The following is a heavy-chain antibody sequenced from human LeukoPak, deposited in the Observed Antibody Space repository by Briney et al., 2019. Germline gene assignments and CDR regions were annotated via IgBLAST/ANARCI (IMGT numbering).Heavy chain of an antibody. CDR2: IKQDGSEK. CDR3: ARDSMIVVVTFDY. CDR1: GFTFSSYW. V-gene: IGHV3-7*01. D-gene: IGHD3-22*01. J-gene: IGHJ4*02. Sequence: PGGSLRLSCAASGFTFSSYWMSWVRRAPGKGLEWVANIKQDGSEKYYVDSVKGRFTISRDNAKNSLYLQMNSLRAEDTAVYYCARDSMIVVVTFDYWGQGTLVTVSS.